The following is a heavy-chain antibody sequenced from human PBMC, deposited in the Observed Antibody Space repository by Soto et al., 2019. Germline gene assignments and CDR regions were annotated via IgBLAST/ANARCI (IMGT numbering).Heavy chain of an antibody. V-gene: IGHV3-74*01. J-gene: IGHJ4*02. CDR3: AREAATTLDY. CDR2: INSDGSST. CDR1: GFTFSSDW. Sequence: EVQLVESGGGLVQPGGSLRLSCAASGFTFSSDWMHWVRQAPGKGLVWVSRINSDGSSTSYADSVKGRFTISRDNAKNTLYLEMNSRRAEDTGVDYCAREAATTLDYWGQGTLVTVSS. D-gene: IGHD5-12*01.